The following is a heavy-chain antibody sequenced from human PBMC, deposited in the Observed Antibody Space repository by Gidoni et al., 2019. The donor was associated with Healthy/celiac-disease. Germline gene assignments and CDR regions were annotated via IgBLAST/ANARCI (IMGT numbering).Heavy chain of an antibody. V-gene: IGHV5-51*01. CDR2: IYPGDSDT. Sequence: EVQPVQSGAEVKKPGESLKISCKGSGYSFTTYWIGWVRQMPGKGLEWMGFIYPGDSDTRYSPSFQGQVTISADKSISTAYLQWSSLKASDTAMYYCARLTDFMVRGVFGFGAFDIWGQGTMVTVSS. D-gene: IGHD3-10*01. CDR1: GYSFTTYW. J-gene: IGHJ3*02. CDR3: ARLTDFMVRGVFGFGAFDI.